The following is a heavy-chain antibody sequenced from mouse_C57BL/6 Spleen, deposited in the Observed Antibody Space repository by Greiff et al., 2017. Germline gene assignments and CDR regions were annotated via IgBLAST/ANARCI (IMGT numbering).Heavy chain of an antibody. CDR1: GFSLTSYG. CDR3: ASHYAMDY. J-gene: IGHJ4*01. Sequence: VQLQESGPGLVQPSQSLSITCTVSGFSLTSYGVHWVRQSPGKGLEWLGVIWSGGSTDYNAAFISRLSISKDNSKSQVFFKMNRLQADDTAIYYCASHYAMDYWGQGTSVTVAS. V-gene: IGHV2-2*01. CDR2: IWSGGST.